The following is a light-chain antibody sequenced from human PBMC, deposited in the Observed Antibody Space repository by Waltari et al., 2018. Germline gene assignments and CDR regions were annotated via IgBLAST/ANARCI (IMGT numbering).Light chain of an antibody. J-gene: IGKJ5*01. CDR3: QKLNSYPPTT. Sequence: DIQLTQSPSFLSASVGDRVTITCRASQGISSYLAWYQQKPGIAPKLLIYSASTLQSGVPSRFSGSGSGTEFTLTISSLQPEDFATYYCQKLNSYPPTTFGQGTRLEIK. V-gene: IGKV1-9*01. CDR1: QGISSY. CDR2: SAS.